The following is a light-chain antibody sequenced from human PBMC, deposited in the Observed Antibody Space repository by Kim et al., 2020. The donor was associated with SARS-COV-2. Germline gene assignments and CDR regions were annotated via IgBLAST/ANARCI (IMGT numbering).Light chain of an antibody. CDR2: RNN. CDR3: ATWDASLSVWV. V-gene: IGLV1-47*01. J-gene: IGLJ3*02. Sequence: QLVLTQPPSVSGTPGQRVTISCSGRTPNVGEFIYWYQQILGTAPKLLIYRNNQRPSGVPDRFAGSRSGTSASLAISGLRSEDEADYYCATWDASLSVWVFGGGTQLTVL. CDR1: TPNVGEF.